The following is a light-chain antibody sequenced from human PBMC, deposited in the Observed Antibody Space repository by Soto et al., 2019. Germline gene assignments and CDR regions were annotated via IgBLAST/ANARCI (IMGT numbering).Light chain of an antibody. V-gene: IGKV1-39*01. CDR2: AAS. CDR1: QSISSY. CDR3: QQSYSTPRT. J-gene: IGKJ1*01. Sequence: DIQMTQSPSSLSASVGDRVTITCRASQSISSYLNWYQQKPGKAPKLLIYAASSLQSGVPSRFSGSGSGTDVTVTISRRRPEDFATYYCQQSYSTPRTFGQGTKVDIK.